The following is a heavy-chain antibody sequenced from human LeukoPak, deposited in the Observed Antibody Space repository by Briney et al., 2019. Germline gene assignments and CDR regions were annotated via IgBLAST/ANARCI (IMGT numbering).Heavy chain of an antibody. D-gene: IGHD1-7*01. CDR2: ISYDGSNK. V-gene: IGHV3-30-3*01. Sequence: GGSLRLSCAASEFTFSSYAMHWVRQAPGKGLEWVAVISYDGSNKYYADSVKGRFTISRDNSKNTLYLQMNSLRAEDTAVYYCTREGNYGTATFDYWGQGTLVTVSS. CDR3: TREGNYGTATFDY. J-gene: IGHJ4*02. CDR1: EFTFSSYA.